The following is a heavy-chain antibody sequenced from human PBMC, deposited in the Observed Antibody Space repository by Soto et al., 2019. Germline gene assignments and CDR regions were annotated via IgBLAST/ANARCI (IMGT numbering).Heavy chain of an antibody. V-gene: IGHV3-33*01. J-gene: IGHJ4*02. CDR1: GFTFSSHG. CDR3: ARWGNWKVADY. CDR2: IWYDGSEK. D-gene: IGHD1-1*01. Sequence: GGSLRLSCAASGFTFSSHGMHWVRQAPGKGLEWVAVIWYDGSEKYYRDSVKGRFTISRDNSKNTLYLQMNSLTVEDTAVYYCARWGNWKVADYWGQGTLVTVPQ.